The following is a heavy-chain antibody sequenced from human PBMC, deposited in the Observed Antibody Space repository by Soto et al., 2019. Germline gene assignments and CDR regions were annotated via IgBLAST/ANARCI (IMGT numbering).Heavy chain of an antibody. J-gene: IGHJ4*02. CDR3: ASDRSLGSNWYYYLES. Sequence: EVQLVESGGGLVKPGGSLRLSCAASGFTFSSYSMNWVRQAPGKGLEWVSSISSSSSYIYYADSVKGRFTISRDNAKNSLYLQMNTLRDEDTAVYYCASDRSLGSNWYYYLESWGQGTLVTVSS. CDR1: GFTFSSYS. CDR2: ISSSSSYI. D-gene: IGHD3-16*01. V-gene: IGHV3-21*01.